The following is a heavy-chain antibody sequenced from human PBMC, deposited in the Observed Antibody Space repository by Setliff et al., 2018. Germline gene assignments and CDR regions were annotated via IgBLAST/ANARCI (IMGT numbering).Heavy chain of an antibody. CDR1: GFTFSTYA. CDR3: AKDRNFPNDVFDT. Sequence: GASLKLSCAASGFTFSTYAMSWVRQAPGKGLEWVSAISGGSGRTYYVATVKGRFTISRDDSKNTLYLQMNSLRAEDTGIYYCAKDRNFPNDVFDTWGQGTMVTVSS. V-gene: IGHV3-23*01. J-gene: IGHJ3*02. CDR2: ISGGSGRT.